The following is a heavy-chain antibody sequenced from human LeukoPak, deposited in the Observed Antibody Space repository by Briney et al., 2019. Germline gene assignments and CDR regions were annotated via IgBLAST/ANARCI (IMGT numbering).Heavy chain of an antibody. Sequence: ASLKVSCKASGYTFTGYYMHWVRQAPGQGLEWMGWINPNSGGTNYAQKFQGRVTMTRDTSISTAYMELSRLRSDDTAVYYCARGGGRAELHPGYYYYMGGWGKGATVTVAS. CDR1: GYTFTGYY. D-gene: IGHD1-26*01. V-gene: IGHV1-2*02. CDR2: INPNSGGT. CDR3: ARGGGRAELHPGYYYYMGG. J-gene: IGHJ6*03.